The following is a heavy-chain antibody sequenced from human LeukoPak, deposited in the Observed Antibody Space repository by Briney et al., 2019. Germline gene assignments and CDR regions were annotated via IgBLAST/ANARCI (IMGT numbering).Heavy chain of an antibody. J-gene: IGHJ4*02. Sequence: GGSLRLSCAASGFTFSSYGMHWVRQAPGKGLEWVAFIQYDGSNKYYADSVKGRFTISRDNSKNTLYLQMNSLRAEDTAVYYCAKDPQRGYSYGYLDYWGQGTLVSVSS. CDR2: IQYDGSNK. CDR1: GFTFSSYG. D-gene: IGHD5-18*01. V-gene: IGHV3-30*02. CDR3: AKDPQRGYSYGYLDY.